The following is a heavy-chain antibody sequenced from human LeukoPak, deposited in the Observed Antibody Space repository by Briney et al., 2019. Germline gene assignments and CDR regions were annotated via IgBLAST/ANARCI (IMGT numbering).Heavy chain of an antibody. V-gene: IGHV4-31*03. Sequence: SETLSLTCTVSGGSISSGGYYWSWIRQHPGKGLEWIGYIYYSGSTYYNPSLKSRVTISVDTSKNQFSLKLSSVTAADTAVYYCARAGITMVRGHLDYWGQGTLVTVSS. D-gene: IGHD3-10*01. CDR2: IYYSGST. J-gene: IGHJ4*02. CDR1: GGSISSGGYY. CDR3: ARAGITMVRGHLDY.